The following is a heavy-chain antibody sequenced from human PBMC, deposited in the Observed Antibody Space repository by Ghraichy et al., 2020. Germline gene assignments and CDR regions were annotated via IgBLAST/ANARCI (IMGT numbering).Heavy chain of an antibody. CDR1: GFTITNNG. CDR2: IGGSGSGST. CDR3: VRAPSGRYDH. J-gene: IGHJ4*02. Sequence: GGSLRLSCAASGFTITNNGRTWVRQPPGKGLEWVSGIGGSGSGSTFYADSVKGRFTVSRDNSKNTLYLQMNSLSAEDTAVYYCVRAPSGRYDHWGQGTLVTVAS. D-gene: IGHD1-26*01. V-gene: IGHV3-23*01.